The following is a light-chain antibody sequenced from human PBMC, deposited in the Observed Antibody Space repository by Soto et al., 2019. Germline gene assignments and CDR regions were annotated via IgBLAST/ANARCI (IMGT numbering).Light chain of an antibody. J-gene: IGLJ3*02. CDR1: SSDVGGYNF. CDR3: CSYAGSYTLV. CDR2: DVS. Sequence: QSALTQPRSVSGSPGQSVTITCTGTSSDVGGYNFVSWYQHHPGKAPKLMIYDVSKRPSGVPDRFSGSKSGSTASLTISGLAAEDEADYYCCSYAGSYTLVFGGGTQLTVL. V-gene: IGLV2-11*01.